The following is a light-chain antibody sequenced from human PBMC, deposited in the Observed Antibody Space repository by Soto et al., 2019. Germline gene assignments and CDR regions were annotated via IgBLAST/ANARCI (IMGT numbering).Light chain of an antibody. CDR1: QSVSSN. J-gene: IGKJ5*01. Sequence: EIVMTQSPATLSVSPGERATLSCRASQSVSSNFGWYQQRPGQAPRLLIYGASTRATGIPARFSGSGSGTEFTLTISSLQSEDSAVYYCQQYNNWSSITFGQGTRLELK. V-gene: IGKV3-15*01. CDR2: GAS. CDR3: QQYNNWSSIT.